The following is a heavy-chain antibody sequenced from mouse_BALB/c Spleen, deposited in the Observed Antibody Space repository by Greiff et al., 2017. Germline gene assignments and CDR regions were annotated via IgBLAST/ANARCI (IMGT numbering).Heavy chain of an antibody. V-gene: IGHV1S137*01. CDR1: GYTFTDYA. CDR3: ARAGNYGGYYFDY. Sequence: QVQLQQSGAELVRPGVSVKISCKGSGYTFTDYAMHWVKQSHAKSLEWIGVISTYYGDASYNQKFKGKATMTVDKSSSTAYMELARLTSEDSAIYYGARAGNYGGYYFDYWGQGTTLTVSS. CDR2: ISTYYGDA. J-gene: IGHJ2*01. D-gene: IGHD2-1*01.